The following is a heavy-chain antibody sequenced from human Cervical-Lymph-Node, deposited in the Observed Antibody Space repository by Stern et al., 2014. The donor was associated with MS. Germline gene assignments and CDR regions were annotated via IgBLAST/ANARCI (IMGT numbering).Heavy chain of an antibody. J-gene: IGHJ4*02. CDR1: SGSINNNHW. CDR2: VFRSGST. V-gene: IGHV4-4*02. Sequence: DQLVESGPGLVKPSGTLSLTCVVSSGSINNNHWWFWVRQAPGKGLECIGEVFRSGSTNYNPSLKRRVTMSIDGSKTQFSLTLTSVTAADTAMYYCARKSHSHGWYYIDDWGLGILVTVSS. D-gene: IGHD6-19*01. CDR3: ARKSHSHGWYYIDD.